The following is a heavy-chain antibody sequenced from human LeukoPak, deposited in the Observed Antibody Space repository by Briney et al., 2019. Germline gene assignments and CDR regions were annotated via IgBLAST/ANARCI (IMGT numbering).Heavy chain of an antibody. CDR3: ARDYYGSGSYYDRWHYYYYGMDV. J-gene: IGHJ6*02. CDR2: ISAYNGNT. Sequence: ASVKVSCKASGYTFTSYGISWVRQAPGQGLEWMGWISAYNGNTNYAQKLQGRVTMTTDTSTSTAYMELRSLRSDDTAVYYCARDYYGSGSYYDRWHYYYYGMDVWGQGTTVTVSS. CDR1: GYTFTSYG. V-gene: IGHV1-18*01. D-gene: IGHD3-10*01.